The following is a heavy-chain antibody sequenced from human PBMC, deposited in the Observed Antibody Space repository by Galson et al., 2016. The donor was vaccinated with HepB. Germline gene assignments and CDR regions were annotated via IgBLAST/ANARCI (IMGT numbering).Heavy chain of an antibody. D-gene: IGHD3-22*01. V-gene: IGHV4-61*01. CDR1: DGSVSHGSYY. CDR3: ATLTYYYDSKAGAFDI. J-gene: IGHJ3*02. Sequence: SETLSLTCTVSDGSVSHGSYYWSWIRQPPGKGLEWIGYIYYSGSTKYNPSLESRVTISVDTSKNQFSLNLSSVTAADTAVYYCATLTYYYDSKAGAFDIWGQGTMVTVSS. CDR2: IYYSGST.